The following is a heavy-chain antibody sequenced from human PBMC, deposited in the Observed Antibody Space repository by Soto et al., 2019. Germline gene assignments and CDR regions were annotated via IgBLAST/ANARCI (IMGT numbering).Heavy chain of an antibody. D-gene: IGHD2-21*01. CDR1: GGSFSGYY. CDR2: INHSGST. J-gene: IGHJ4*02. CDR3: ARDKIAGLFDY. Sequence: QVQLQQWGAGLLKPSETLSLTCAVYGGSFSGYYWTWIRQPPGTGLEWIGEINHSGSTNYNPSLKSRVNISVATSKNQFSLKLTSVTAADTAVYYCARDKIAGLFDYWGQGTLVTVSS. V-gene: IGHV4-34*01.